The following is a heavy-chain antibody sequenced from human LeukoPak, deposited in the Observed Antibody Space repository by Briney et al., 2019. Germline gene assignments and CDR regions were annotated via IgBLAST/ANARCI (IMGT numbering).Heavy chain of an antibody. D-gene: IGHD5-18*01. CDR3: ARDPDTATTTADY. CDR2: IYTSGST. Sequence: PSETLSLTCTVSGGSISSGSYYWSWIRQPAGKGLEWIGRIYTSGSTNYNPSLKSRVTISVDTSKNQFSLKLSSVTAADTAVYYCARDPDTATTTADYWGQGTLVTVSS. CDR1: GGSISSGSYY. J-gene: IGHJ4*02. V-gene: IGHV4-61*02.